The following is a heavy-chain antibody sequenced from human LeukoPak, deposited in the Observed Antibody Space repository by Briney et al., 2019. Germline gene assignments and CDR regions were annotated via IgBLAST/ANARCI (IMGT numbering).Heavy chain of an antibody. CDR2: IKQDGSEK. V-gene: IGHV3-7*01. J-gene: IGHJ6*02. CDR1: GFTFSSYW. Sequence: GGSLRPSCAASGFTFSSYWMSWVRQAPGKGLEWVANIKQDGSEKYYVDSVKGRFTISRDNAKNSLYLQMNSLRAEDTAVYYCARDRLEPKYYYYYGMDVWGQGTTVTVSS. D-gene: IGHD1-1*01. CDR3: ARDRLEPKYYYYYGMDV.